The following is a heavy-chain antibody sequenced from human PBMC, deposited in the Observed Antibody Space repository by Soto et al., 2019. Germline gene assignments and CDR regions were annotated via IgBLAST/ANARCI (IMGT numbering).Heavy chain of an antibody. J-gene: IGHJ4*02. D-gene: IGHD7-27*01. CDR3: ARETESSHWVDY. CDR2: IYHSGST. V-gene: IGHV4-61*01. Sequence: QVQLQESGPGLVKPSDTLSLNCTVSGASVSTGSYYWSWIRQPPGKGLEWIGYIYHSGSTSYNPSLKSRVTISVDTSKNQFSLKLRSVTAADSAVYYCARETESSHWVDYWGQGTLVTVSS. CDR1: GASVSTGSYY.